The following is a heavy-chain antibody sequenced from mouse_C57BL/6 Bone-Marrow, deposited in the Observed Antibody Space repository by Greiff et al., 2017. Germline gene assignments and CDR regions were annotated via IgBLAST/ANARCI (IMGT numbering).Heavy chain of an antibody. D-gene: IGHD4-1*01. J-gene: IGHJ3*01. V-gene: IGHV5-17*01. Sequence: VQLQQSGGGLVKPGGSLKLSCAASGFTFSDYGMHWVRQAPEKGLEWVAYISSGSSTIYYADTVKGRFTISRDNANTTLFLQMTSLRSEDTASCCCASNWDPVWGQGTLVTVSA. CDR2: ISSGSSTI. CDR1: GFTFSDYG. CDR3: ASNWDPV.